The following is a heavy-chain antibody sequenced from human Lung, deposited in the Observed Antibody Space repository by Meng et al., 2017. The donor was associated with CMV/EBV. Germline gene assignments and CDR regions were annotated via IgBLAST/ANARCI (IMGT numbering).Heavy chain of an antibody. D-gene: IGHD2-8*01. CDR2: IHDIGTT. CDR3: ARGYCTDGACYRQGDAFEP. CDR1: GGSIGTGDFY. V-gene: IGHV4-30-4*02. Sequence: SXTLSLXCAVSGGSIGTGDFYWTWIRQPPGRGLEWIGYIHDIGTTYYNPSLKSRLTISKDTSKNQFSLILASVTAADTAVYFCARGYCTDGACYRQGDAFEPWXQGNXVNGAS. J-gene: IGHJ5*02.